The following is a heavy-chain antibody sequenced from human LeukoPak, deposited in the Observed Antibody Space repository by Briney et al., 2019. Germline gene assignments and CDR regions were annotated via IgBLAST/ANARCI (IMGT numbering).Heavy chain of an antibody. CDR3: AKILGSGVWYGFDI. V-gene: IGHV4-4*09. Sequence: SETLSLTCSVSGGSVNSYFWSWIRQPPGKGLEWIGYIYTTGRTNYNPSLKSRVTISVDTSKNQFSLKLSSVTAADTAVYYCAKILGSGVWYGFDIWGQGTMVTVSS. J-gene: IGHJ3*02. CDR2: IYTTGRT. CDR1: GGSVNSYF. D-gene: IGHD7-27*01.